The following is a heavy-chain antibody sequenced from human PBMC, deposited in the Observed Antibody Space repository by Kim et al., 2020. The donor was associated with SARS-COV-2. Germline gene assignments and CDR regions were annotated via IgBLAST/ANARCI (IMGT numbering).Heavy chain of an antibody. CDR2: IGYSGGSI. J-gene: IGHJ4*01. CDR3: AKETGDGLGGGYNRFD. V-gene: IGHV3-23*01. Sequence: GGSLTLSCLASGFTFSSYGMSWVRQAPGKGLEWVSVIGYSGGSIFYTDSVRGRFTISRDNSKNTLYLQMNSLRADDTAVDYCAKETGDGLGGGYNRFD. D-gene: IGHD2-15*01. CDR1: GFTFSSYG.